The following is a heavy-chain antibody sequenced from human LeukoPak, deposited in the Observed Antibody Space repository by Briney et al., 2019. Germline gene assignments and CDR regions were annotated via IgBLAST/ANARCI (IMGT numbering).Heavy chain of an antibody. Sequence: SETLSLTCTVSGDSISTTSYFWAWIRQPPGGGLEWIASIYYSGTTYYKSSLKSRVTISIERTKNQFYLNLRSLTAADTALYFCARVYSSTHNWFDTWGQGTQVTVSS. CDR1: GDSISTTSYF. CDR3: ARVYSSTHNWFDT. CDR2: IYYSGTT. D-gene: IGHD2-2*01. J-gene: IGHJ5*02. V-gene: IGHV4-39*07.